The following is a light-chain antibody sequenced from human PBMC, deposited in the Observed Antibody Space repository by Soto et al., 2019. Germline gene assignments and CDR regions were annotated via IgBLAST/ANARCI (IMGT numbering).Light chain of an antibody. CDR3: SSYTSSSTLV. Sequence: QSVLTQPASVSGSPGQSITISCTGTSSDVGGYNYVSWYQQHPGKAPKLIIYDVSNRPSRVSNRFSGSKSGNTASLTISGLQAEDEADYYCSSYTSSSTLVFGTGTKVTVL. J-gene: IGLJ1*01. CDR1: SSDVGGYNY. V-gene: IGLV2-14*01. CDR2: DVS.